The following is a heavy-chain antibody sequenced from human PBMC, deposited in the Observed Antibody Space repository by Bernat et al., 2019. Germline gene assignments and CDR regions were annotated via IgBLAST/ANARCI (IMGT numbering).Heavy chain of an antibody. CDR2: ISGSGGST. CDR3: AKRAGRDAAMVWVEVYALYYFDY. Sequence: EVQLLESGGGLVQPGGSLRLSCAASGFTFSSYAMSWVRQAPGKGLEWVSAISGSGGSTYYADSVKGRFTISRDNSKNTLYLQMNSLRAEDTAVYYCAKRAGRDAAMVWVEVYALYYFDYWGQGTLVTVSS. J-gene: IGHJ4*02. CDR1: GFTFSSYA. V-gene: IGHV3-23*01. D-gene: IGHD5-18*01.